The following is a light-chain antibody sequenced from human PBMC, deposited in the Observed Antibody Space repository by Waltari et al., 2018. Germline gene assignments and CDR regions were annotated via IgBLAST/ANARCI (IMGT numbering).Light chain of an antibody. J-gene: IGKJ1*01. V-gene: IGKV3-20*01. Sequence: EVVLTQSPGTLSWSPGESATLPCRASQSIGKYLVWYQQRPGQAPRLLIYAASTRATGIPDRFSGSGYGTDFSLTISRLEPEDFAVYYCQNHERLPATFGQGTKVEIK. CDR1: QSIGKY. CDR3: QNHERLPAT. CDR2: AAS.